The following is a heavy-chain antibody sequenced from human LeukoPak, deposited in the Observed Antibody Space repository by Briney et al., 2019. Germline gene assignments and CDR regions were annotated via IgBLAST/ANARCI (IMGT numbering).Heavy chain of an antibody. CDR2: IYTSGST. D-gene: IGHD2/OR15-2a*01. J-gene: IGHJ5*02. V-gene: IGHV4-4*07. CDR1: GASLSSNY. CDR3: ARLNIHNWFDP. Sequence: PSETLSLTCTVSGASLSSNYWSWTRQPAGKGLEWIGRIYTSGSTDYNPSLESRVTMSVDTSKNQFSLKLSSVTAADTAVYYCARLNIHNWFDPWGQGTLVTVSS.